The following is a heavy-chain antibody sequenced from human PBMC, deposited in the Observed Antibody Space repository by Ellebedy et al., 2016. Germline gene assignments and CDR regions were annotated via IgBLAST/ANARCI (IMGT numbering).Heavy chain of an antibody. D-gene: IGHD5-18*01. Sequence: GESLKISXAASGFTFSSYSMNWVRQAPGKGLEWVSSISSSSSYIYYADSVKGRFTISRDNAKNSLYLQMNSLRTEDTALYYCAKDIVPAMVTYMDVWGKGTTVTVSS. CDR2: ISSSSSYI. CDR1: GFTFSSYS. CDR3: AKDIVPAMVTYMDV. J-gene: IGHJ6*04. V-gene: IGHV3-21*04.